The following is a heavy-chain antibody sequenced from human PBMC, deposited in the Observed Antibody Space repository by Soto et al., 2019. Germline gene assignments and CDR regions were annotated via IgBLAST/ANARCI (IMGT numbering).Heavy chain of an antibody. D-gene: IGHD3-22*01. CDR1: GYTFTSYG. Sequence: QVQLVQSGAEVKKPGASVKVACKASGYTFTSYGINWGRQAHGRGREWMGWINPGNGNTKYSQQFQGRVIIDRDTSASTAYMELSSLRSEDTAVYYCARGGYFDSSNDLAYWGLGTLVTVSS. V-gene: IGHV1-3*01. J-gene: IGHJ4*02. CDR3: ARGGYFDSSNDLAY. CDR2: INPGNGNT.